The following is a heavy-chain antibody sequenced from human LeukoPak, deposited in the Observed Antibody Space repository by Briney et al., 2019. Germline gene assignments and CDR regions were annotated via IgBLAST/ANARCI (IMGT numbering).Heavy chain of an antibody. CDR2: INSDGSSA. V-gene: IGHV3-74*01. J-gene: IGHJ4*02. D-gene: IGHD6-19*01. CDR1: GFTFSIFW. Sequence: GGSLRLSCAASGFTFSIFWMHWVRRAPGKGPVWVSRINSDGSSADYADSVKGRFTVSRDNAKNTLYLQMNSLRSEDTAVYYCARRWAVAAVDYWGQGTLVTVSS. CDR3: ARRWAVAAVDY.